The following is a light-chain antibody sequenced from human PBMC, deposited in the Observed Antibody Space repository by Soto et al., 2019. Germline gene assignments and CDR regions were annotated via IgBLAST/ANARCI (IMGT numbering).Light chain of an antibody. CDR2: GAS. CDR3: QQYNNWPLT. V-gene: IGKV3-15*01. J-gene: IGKJ4*01. Sequence: EIVLTQPPGTLSLSPGEGATLSCRASQSINSFLAWYQQRPGQAPRLLFYGASTRATGIPARFSGSGSGTEFTLTISSLQSEDFAVYYCQQYNNWPLTFGGGTKVDI. CDR1: QSINSF.